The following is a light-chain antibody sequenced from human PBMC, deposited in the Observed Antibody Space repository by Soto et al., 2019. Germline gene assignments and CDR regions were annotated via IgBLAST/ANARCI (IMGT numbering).Light chain of an antibody. J-gene: IGKJ1*01. Sequence: DIQMTQSPSTLSASVGDRVTITCRASQSISSWLAWYQQKPGKAPKLLIHKASSLESGVPSRFSGSGSGTEFTLTISSLQPDDFATYYCQQYNRYSWTFGQGTKVEIK. V-gene: IGKV1-5*03. CDR3: QQYNRYSWT. CDR1: QSISSW. CDR2: KAS.